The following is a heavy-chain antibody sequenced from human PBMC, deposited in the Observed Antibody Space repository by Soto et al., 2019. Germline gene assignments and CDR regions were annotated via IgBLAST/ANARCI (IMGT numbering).Heavy chain of an antibody. V-gene: IGHV3-23*01. D-gene: IGHD3-22*01. CDR3: AKDSRHYYDSSGPDY. J-gene: IGHJ4*02. CDR2: ISGSGGST. CDR1: GFTSSSYA. Sequence: GGSLRLSCAASGFTSSSYAMSWVRQAPGKGLEWVSAISGSGGSTYYADSVKCRFTISRDNSKNTLYLQMNSLRAEDTAVYYCAKDSRHYYDSSGPDYWGQGXLVTVCS.